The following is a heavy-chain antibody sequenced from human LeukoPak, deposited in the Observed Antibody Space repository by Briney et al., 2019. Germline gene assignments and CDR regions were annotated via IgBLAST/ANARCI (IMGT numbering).Heavy chain of an antibody. CDR1: GGSFSGYY. V-gene: IGHV4-34*01. Sequence: RPSETLSLTCTVYGGSFSGYYWSWIRQPPGKGLEWIGEINHSGSTNYNPSLKSRVTISGDTSENQFSLKLSSVTAADTAVYFCARGGRDTVEVVAATPPPQTYYFDFWGQGTLVTVSS. CDR2: INHSGST. J-gene: IGHJ4*02. CDR3: ARGGRDTVEVVAATPPPQTYYFDF. D-gene: IGHD2-15*01.